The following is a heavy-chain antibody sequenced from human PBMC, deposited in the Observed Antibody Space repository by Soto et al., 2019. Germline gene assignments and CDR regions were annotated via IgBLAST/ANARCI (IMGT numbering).Heavy chain of an antibody. J-gene: IGHJ4*02. V-gene: IGHV4-4*02. CDR3: ARDLQDRFDY. CDR2: VYFDGST. CDR1: GGSFSDSDW. Sequence: SETLSLTCAVSGGSFSDSDWWSWVRQPPGKGLEWIGEVYFDGSTNYNPSLKSRVSISVDISSNHFSLTLRSVTVADTAVYYCARDLQDRFDYWGQGKLVTVSS.